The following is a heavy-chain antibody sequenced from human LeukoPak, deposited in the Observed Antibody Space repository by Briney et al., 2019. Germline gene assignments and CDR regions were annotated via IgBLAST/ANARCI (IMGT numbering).Heavy chain of an antibody. CDR2: IIPIFGTA. Sequence: GASVKVSCKASGYTFTSYGISWVRQAPGQGLEWMGGIIPIFGTANYAQKFQGRVTITADKSTSTAYMELSSLRSEDTAVYYCARDCVLFGRTNWFDPWGQGTLVTVSS. CDR3: ARDCVLFGRTNWFDP. CDR1: GYTFTSYG. J-gene: IGHJ5*02. D-gene: IGHD2-15*01. V-gene: IGHV1-69*06.